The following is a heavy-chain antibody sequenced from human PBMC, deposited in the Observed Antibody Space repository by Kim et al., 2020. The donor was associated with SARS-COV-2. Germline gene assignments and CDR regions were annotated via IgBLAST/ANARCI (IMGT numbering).Heavy chain of an antibody. J-gene: IGHJ3*02. V-gene: IGHV1-69*13. CDR3: AFEFSAEMATTGGAAAFDI. CDR1: GGTFSSYA. CDR2: IIPIFGTA. D-gene: IGHD5-12*01. Sequence: SVKVSCKASGGTFSSYAISWVRQAPGQGLEWMGGIIPIFGTANYAQKFQGRVTITADESTSTAYMELSSLRSEDTAVYYCAFEFSAEMATTGGAAAFDIWGQGTMVTVSS.